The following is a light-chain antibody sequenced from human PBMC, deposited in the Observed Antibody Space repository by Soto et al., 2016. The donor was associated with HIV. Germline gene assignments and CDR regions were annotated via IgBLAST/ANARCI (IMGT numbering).Light chain of an antibody. Sequence: SYELTQPPSVSVAPGKTARITCGGDNVGSKGVHWHQQRPGQAPILVVFDESDRPSGIPDRFSGSKSGNTATLSINGVEAGDEADYYCQVWDRSSDHVVFGGGTKLSVL. V-gene: IGLV3-21*03. CDR2: DES. CDR1: NVGSKG. J-gene: IGLJ2*01. CDR3: QVWDRSSDHVV.